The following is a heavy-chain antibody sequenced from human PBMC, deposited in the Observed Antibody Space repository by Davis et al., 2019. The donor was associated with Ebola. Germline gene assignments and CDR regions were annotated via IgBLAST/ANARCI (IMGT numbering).Heavy chain of an antibody. CDR1: GLTFSNHA. Sequence: PGGSLRLSCVASGLTFSNHAMHWVRQAPGKGLEWVAVTSHNERERFYGESVQGRFTISRDNSENVLYLQMDSLRPDDTAIYFCARALHDEVLDYWGQGTPVTVSS. CDR2: TSHNERER. J-gene: IGHJ4*02. D-gene: IGHD1-1*01. CDR3: ARALHDEVLDY. V-gene: IGHV3-30*04.